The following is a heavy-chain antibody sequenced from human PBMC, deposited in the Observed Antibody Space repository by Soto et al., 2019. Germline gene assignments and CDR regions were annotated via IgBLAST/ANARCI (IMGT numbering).Heavy chain of an antibody. CDR3: AAGEASSRNLAPYYLDF. Sequence: PSETLSLTCTVSGGSISSGGYYWSWIRQVPGKGLEWIGYIYYSGSTYYNPSLKSRVAMSVDTSKNQFSLNVTSVTAADTAVYFCAAGEASSRNLAPYYLDFWGQGTLVTVSS. CDR1: GGSISSGGYY. CDR2: IYYSGST. J-gene: IGHJ4*02. V-gene: IGHV4-31*03. D-gene: IGHD6-13*01.